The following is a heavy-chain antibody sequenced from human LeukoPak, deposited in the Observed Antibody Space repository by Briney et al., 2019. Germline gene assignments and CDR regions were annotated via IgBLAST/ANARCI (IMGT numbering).Heavy chain of an antibody. CDR3: ARGVHSSGWYPSFDY. CDR1: GGSISSSNW. V-gene: IGHV4-4*02. Sequence: SGTLSLTCAVSGGSISSSNWWSWVRQPPGKGLEWIGEIYHSGSTNYNPSLKSRVTISVDKSKNQFSLKLSSVTAADTAVYYCARGVHSSGWYPSFDYWGQGTLVTVSS. J-gene: IGHJ4*02. D-gene: IGHD6-19*01. CDR2: IYHSGST.